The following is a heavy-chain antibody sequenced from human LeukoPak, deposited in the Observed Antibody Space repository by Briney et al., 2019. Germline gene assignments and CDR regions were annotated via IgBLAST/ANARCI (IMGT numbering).Heavy chain of an antibody. CDR2: IKTDGSDM. J-gene: IGHJ6*03. Sequence: GGSLRLSCAAAGFTFSNYWMHWVRQAPGKGLVWVAAIKTDGSDMQYADSVKGRFAISRDNAKNSLYLQMNSLRAEDTAVYYCARDERHCSSTSCSVHYYYYYYMDVWGKGTTVTISS. CDR1: GFTFSNYW. V-gene: IGHV3-74*03. CDR3: ARDERHCSSTSCSVHYYYYYYMDV. D-gene: IGHD2-2*01.